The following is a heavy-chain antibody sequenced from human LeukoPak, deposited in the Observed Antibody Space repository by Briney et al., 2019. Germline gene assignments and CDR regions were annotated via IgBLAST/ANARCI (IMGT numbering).Heavy chain of an antibody. D-gene: IGHD3-10*01. CDR3: ARATDYYYGSGSYYNDNYYGMDV. V-gene: IGHV4-59*01. J-gene: IGHJ6*02. CDR2: ISYSGST. CDR1: GGSISIYY. Sequence: SETLSLTCTVSGGSISIYYWTWIRQPPGKGLEWIGFISYSGSTNYNSSLKSRVTISVDTSKNQFSLKLSSVTAADTAVYYCARATDYYYGSGSYYNDNYYGMDVWGQGTTVTVSS.